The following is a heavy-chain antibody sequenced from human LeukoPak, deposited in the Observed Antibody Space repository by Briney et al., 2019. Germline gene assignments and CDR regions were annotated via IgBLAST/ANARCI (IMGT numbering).Heavy chain of an antibody. Sequence: GGSLRLSCAASGNYWMHWVRQAPGKGLVWVSHINSDGSWTSYADSVKGRFTISRDNSKNTLYLQMSSLRAEDTAVYFCAQLPGYGDYSSNWFDPWGQGTLVTVSS. CDR1: GNYW. J-gene: IGHJ5*02. D-gene: IGHD4-17*01. CDR3: AQLPGYGDYSSNWFDP. V-gene: IGHV3-74*01. CDR2: INSDGSWT.